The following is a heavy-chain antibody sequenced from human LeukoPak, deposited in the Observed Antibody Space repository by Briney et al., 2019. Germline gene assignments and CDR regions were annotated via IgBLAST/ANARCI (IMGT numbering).Heavy chain of an antibody. CDR2: IYYSGST. Sequence: SETLSLTCTVSGGSISSYYWSWIRQPPGKGLEWIGSIYYSGSTYYNPSLKSRVTISVDTSKNQFSLKLSSVTAADTAVYYCATLYYYDSSGYGAFDIWGQGTMVTVSS. CDR1: GGSISSYY. D-gene: IGHD3-22*01. V-gene: IGHV4-59*05. J-gene: IGHJ3*02. CDR3: ATLYYYDSSGYGAFDI.